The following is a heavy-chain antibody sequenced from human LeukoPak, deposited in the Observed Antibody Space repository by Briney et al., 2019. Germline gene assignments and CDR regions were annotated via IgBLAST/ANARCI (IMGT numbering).Heavy chain of an antibody. V-gene: IGHV1-2*02. CDR1: GYTFSGYF. D-gene: IGHD5-12*01. J-gene: IGHJ4*02. CDR2: INPNSGGT. CDR3: ARADSAYDFRY. Sequence: ASVKVSCKASGYTFSGYFMNWVRQAPGQGLEWMGWINPNSGGTNYAQKFQGRVTMTRDTSISTACMELSSLRSDDTAVYYCARADSAYDFRYWGQGTLVTVSS.